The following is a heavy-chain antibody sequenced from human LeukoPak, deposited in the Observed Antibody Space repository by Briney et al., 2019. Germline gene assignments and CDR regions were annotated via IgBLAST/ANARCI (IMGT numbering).Heavy chain of an antibody. J-gene: IGHJ4*02. D-gene: IGHD5-12*01. V-gene: IGHV1-24*01. CDR2: FDPEDGET. CDR1: GYTLTELS. CDR3: ATPLYSGYDPLDY. Sequence: ASVKVSCKVSGYTLTELSMHWVRQAPGKGLEWMGGFDPEDGETIYAQKFQGRVTMTEDTPTDTAYMELSSLRSEDTAVYYCATPLYSGYDPLDYWGQGTLVTVSS.